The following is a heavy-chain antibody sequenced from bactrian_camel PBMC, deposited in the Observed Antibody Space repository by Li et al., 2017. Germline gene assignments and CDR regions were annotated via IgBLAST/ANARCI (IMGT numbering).Heavy chain of an antibody. CDR3: AAYSSWSERQNRCNY. J-gene: IGHJ4*01. CDR1: AHTVT. V-gene: IGHV3-3*01. CDR2: INQDGGST. D-gene: IGHD1*01. Sequence: HVQLVESGGGSVQAGGSLRLSCTASAHTVTMAWFRQAPGEERRVVAGINQDGGSTVYADSVKGRFTISQGEAQNTVYLQMNSLKPEDTAVYFCAAYSSWSERQNRCNYWGQGTQVTVS.